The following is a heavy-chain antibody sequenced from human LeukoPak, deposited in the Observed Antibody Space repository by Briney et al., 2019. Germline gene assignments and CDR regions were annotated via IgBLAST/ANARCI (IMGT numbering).Heavy chain of an antibody. Sequence: SQTLSLTCTVSGGSISSGGYYWSWIRQHPGKGLEWIGYIYYSGSTYYNPSLKSRVTISVDTSKNQFSLKLSSVTAADTAVYYCARAFVQLERRVVNFEIDAFDIWGQGTVLTVSS. J-gene: IGHJ3*02. CDR3: ARAFVQLERRVVNFEIDAFDI. D-gene: IGHD1-1*01. CDR1: GGSISSGGYY. CDR2: IYYSGST. V-gene: IGHV4-31*03.